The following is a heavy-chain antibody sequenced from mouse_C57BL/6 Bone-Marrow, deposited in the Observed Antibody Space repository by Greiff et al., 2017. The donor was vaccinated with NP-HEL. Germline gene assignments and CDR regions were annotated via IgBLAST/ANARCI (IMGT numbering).Heavy chain of an antibody. V-gene: IGHV5-9*01. D-gene: IGHD1-1*01. Sequence: DVHLVESGGGLVKPGGSLKLSCAASGFTFSSYTMSWVRQTPEKRLEWVATISGGGGNTYYPDSVKGRFTISRDNAKNTLYLQMSSLRSEDTALYYCARDYYGSSPYWYFDVWGTGTTVTVSS. CDR3: ARDYYGSSPYWYFDV. CDR1: GFTFSSYT. J-gene: IGHJ1*03. CDR2: ISGGGGNT.